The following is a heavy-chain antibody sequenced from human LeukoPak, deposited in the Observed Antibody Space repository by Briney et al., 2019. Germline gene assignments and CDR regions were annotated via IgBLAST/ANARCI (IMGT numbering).Heavy chain of an antibody. D-gene: IGHD2-2*01. J-gene: IGHJ5*02. CDR1: GFTFSSYG. V-gene: IGHV3-33*01. Sequence: PGRPLRLSCAASGFTFSSYGMHWVRQAPGKGLAGVAGIWYDGSNKYYADSVKGRFTISRDNSKNTLYLQMNSLRAGDTAVYYCAREPPSDCSSTSCYDLTDPWGQGTPVTVSS. CDR2: IWYDGSNK. CDR3: AREPPSDCSSTSCYDLTDP.